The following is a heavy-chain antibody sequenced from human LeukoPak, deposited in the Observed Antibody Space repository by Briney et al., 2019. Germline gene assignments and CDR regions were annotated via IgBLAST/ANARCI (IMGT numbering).Heavy chain of an antibody. J-gene: IGHJ4*02. CDR1: GYTFTSYD. CDR2: MNPNSGNT. Sequence: GASVKVSCKASGYTFTSYDINWVRQATGQGLEWMGWMNPNSGNTGYAQKFQGRLTMTRNTSINTAYMELSSLRSEDTAVYYCARGGREAAAISYWGQGTLVTVSS. D-gene: IGHD2-2*02. V-gene: IGHV1-8*01. CDR3: ARGGREAAAISY.